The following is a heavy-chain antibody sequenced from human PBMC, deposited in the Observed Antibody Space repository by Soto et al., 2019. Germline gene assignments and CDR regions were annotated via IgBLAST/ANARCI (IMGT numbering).Heavy chain of an antibody. V-gene: IGHV5-51*01. CDR3: ATTYITTTVDY. CDR2: IYPGDSDT. Sequence: GESLKISCKGSGYSFTSFWIGWVRQMPGKGLEFMGIIYPGDSDTRYSPSFQGQVTISADKSSSTAYLQWSSLKASDTAMYYCATTYITTTVDYWGQGTLVTVSS. CDR1: GYSFTSFW. D-gene: IGHD1-26*01. J-gene: IGHJ4*02.